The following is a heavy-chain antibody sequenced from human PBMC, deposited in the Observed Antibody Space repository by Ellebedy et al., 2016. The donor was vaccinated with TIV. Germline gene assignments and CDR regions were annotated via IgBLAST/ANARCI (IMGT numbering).Heavy chain of an antibody. V-gene: IGHV3-53*01. J-gene: IGHJ6*02. Sequence: PGGSLRLSCAASGLTVSINYMTWVRQAPGKGLEWFSVLYEGGKTTYADSVKGRFTVSRDNSKNTLYLQMNSLRVDDTAVYYCARADSGLDVWGQGTTVTVSS. CDR2: LYEGGKT. CDR1: GLTVSINY. CDR3: ARADSGLDV.